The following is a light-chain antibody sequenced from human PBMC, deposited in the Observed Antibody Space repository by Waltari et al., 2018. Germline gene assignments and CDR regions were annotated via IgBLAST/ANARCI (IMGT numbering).Light chain of an antibody. V-gene: IGKV1-39*01. Sequence: DIEMTQSPSSLSASVGDRVTITCRASQNINNYVNWYPQKPMKAPRLLIYAASSLQSGVSSRFSGSGSGTDFTLTISSLQPEDFGSYYCQQSYSTPFTFGPGTRVDL. CDR2: AAS. J-gene: IGKJ3*01. CDR1: QNINNY. CDR3: QQSYSTPFT.